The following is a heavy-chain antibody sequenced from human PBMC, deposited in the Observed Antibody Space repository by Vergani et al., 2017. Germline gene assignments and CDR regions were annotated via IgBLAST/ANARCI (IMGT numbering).Heavy chain of an antibody. CDR2: ISWNSNSI. Sequence: EVQLEESGGGLVLPGRSLRLSCVASGFTSAGYAMHWVRQASGKGLEGVSGISWNSNSIGYADSVKGRFTISRDNVKKSLYLQMNRLRAEDTALYYCAKDLGTSSGGGWFDPWGQGTLVTVSS. CDR3: AKDLGTSSGGGWFDP. CDR1: GFTSAGYA. J-gene: IGHJ5*02. D-gene: IGHD6-6*01. V-gene: IGHV3-9*02.